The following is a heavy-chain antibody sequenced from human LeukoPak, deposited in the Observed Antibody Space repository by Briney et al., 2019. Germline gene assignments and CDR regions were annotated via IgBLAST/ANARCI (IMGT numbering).Heavy chain of an antibody. D-gene: IGHD3/OR15-3a*01. V-gene: IGHV4-39*01. CDR2: IYYTGTT. Sequence: PSETLSLTCTVSGGSISSSLYHWGWIRQSPGRNLEWLGSIYYTGTTHYNPSLKSRVTISVDTSKNQFSLNLSSVTAADTAVYYCARQEIGLRSFDPWGQGTLVTVSS. CDR3: ARQEIGLRSFDP. CDR1: GGSISSSLYH. J-gene: IGHJ5*02.